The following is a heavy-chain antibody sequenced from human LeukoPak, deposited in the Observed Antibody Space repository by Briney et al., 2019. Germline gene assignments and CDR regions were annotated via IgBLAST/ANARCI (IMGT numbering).Heavy chain of an antibody. V-gene: IGHV3-23*01. CDR3: ARRDCDTIKCRGSNWFDP. CDR1: GFTFSSYA. CDR2: ISGSGGST. Sequence: GGSLRLSCAASGFTFSSYAMSWVRQAPGKGLEWVSAISGSGGSTYYADSVKGRFTISRDNAKNSLYLQMNSLRAEDTAVYYCARRDCDTIKCRGSNWFDPWGQGTLVSVSS. D-gene: IGHD3-22*01. J-gene: IGHJ5*02.